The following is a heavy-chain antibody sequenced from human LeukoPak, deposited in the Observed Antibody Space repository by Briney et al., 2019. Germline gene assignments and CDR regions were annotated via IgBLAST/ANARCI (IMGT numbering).Heavy chain of an antibody. CDR3: ARDGAEGDNSAFDM. D-gene: IGHD3-22*01. J-gene: IGHJ3*02. Sequence: GGSLRLSCAASGVTLSDHHMVWLPPAPGQERVWVGRTRDKARGYTTEYAASVKGRFTISRDDSKTLVYLQMNSLRTEDTAVYFCARDGAEGDNSAFDMWGQGTVVTVSS. V-gene: IGHV3-72*01. CDR1: GVTLSDHH. CDR2: TRDKARGYTT.